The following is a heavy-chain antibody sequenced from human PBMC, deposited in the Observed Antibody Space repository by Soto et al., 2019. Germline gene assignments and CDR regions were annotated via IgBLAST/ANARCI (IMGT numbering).Heavy chain of an antibody. D-gene: IGHD2-8*01. J-gene: IGHJ6*04. Sequence: GESLKISCLGSGYSFTSYWLGWVRQMPGKGLEWMGIIYPGDSDTRYSPSFQGQVTISADKSISTAYLQWSSLKASDTAMYYCARQDVLMVYASNYDYGMDVWGKGPTVTVSS. V-gene: IGHV5-51*01. CDR3: ARQDVLMVYASNYDYGMDV. CDR1: GYSFTSYW. CDR2: IYPGDSDT.